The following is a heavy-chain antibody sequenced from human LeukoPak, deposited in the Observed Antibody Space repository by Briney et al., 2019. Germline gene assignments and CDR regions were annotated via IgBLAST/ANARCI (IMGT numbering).Heavy chain of an antibody. CDR1: GDSVSSNSGT. CDR3: ARGYYGFEY. V-gene: IGHV6-1*01. Sequence: SQTLSLTCVISGDSVSSNSGTWNWIRQSPSRGLEWLGRTNYRSKWYYDYAGSVKSRITINPDTSKNQFSLQLNSATPEDTAVYFCARGYYGFEYWGRGTLVTVSS. D-gene: IGHD3-10*01. CDR2: TNYRSKWYY. J-gene: IGHJ4*02.